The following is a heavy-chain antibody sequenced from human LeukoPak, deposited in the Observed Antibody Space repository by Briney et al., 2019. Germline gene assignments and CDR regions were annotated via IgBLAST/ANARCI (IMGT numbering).Heavy chain of an antibody. CDR3: ARSPFDDFGSGTYHDY. Sequence: GGSLRLSCAASGFTFSSYAMHWVRQAPGKGLEYVSAISSNGGSTYYANSVEGRLTISRDNSKNTLYLQMDSLRAEDMAVYYCARSPFDDFGSGTYHDYWGQGTLVTVSS. CDR2: ISSNGGST. D-gene: IGHD3-10*01. J-gene: IGHJ4*02. V-gene: IGHV3-64*01. CDR1: GFTFSSYA.